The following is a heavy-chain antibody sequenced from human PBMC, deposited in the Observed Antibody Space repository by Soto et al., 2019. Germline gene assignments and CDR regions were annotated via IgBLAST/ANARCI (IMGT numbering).Heavy chain of an antibody. D-gene: IGHD3-22*01. V-gene: IGHV1-69*12. J-gene: IGHJ4*02. CDR1: GGTFSSYA. CDR2: IIPMFGTA. CDR3: ARSRANYDGSRGYYYSTFGY. Sequence: QVQLVQSGAEVKKPGSSVKVSCKTSGGTFSSYAISWVRQAPGQGLEWMGGIIPMFGTANYAQKFQGRVTIXAXEXXRTAYMELSSLSSEATAVYYCARSRANYDGSRGYYYSTFGYWGQGTLVTVSS.